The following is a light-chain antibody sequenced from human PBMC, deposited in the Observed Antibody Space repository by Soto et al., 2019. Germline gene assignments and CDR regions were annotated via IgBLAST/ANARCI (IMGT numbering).Light chain of an antibody. CDR1: QPISSY. Sequence: DIEMTQSPSALSASVGDKVTITCRASQPISSYLNWYQHKPGEAPRLLIYFISRLQSGAPSMFSGSGSGKDFTLTIDSPQPEDTATYYCQQTYSRPVTFGPGTRLEIK. CDR2: FIS. V-gene: IGKV1-39*01. CDR3: QQTYSRPVT. J-gene: IGKJ5*01.